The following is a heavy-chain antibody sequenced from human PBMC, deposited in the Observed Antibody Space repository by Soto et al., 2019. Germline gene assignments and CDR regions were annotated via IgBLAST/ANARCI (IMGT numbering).Heavy chain of an antibody. J-gene: IGHJ4*02. CDR3: ARHRGTTGPNS. Sequence: QLQLQESGPGLVKPSETLSLTCTVSGDSISSSSYHWGWIRQPPGKGLEWVGRMYHRGNTYHNPSLKIRVTVSVDTSKNQFSLNLRSVTAADTAVYYCARHRGTTGPNSWGQGTLVTVSS. V-gene: IGHV4-39*01. CDR1: GDSISSSSYH. D-gene: IGHD1-7*01. CDR2: MYHRGNT.